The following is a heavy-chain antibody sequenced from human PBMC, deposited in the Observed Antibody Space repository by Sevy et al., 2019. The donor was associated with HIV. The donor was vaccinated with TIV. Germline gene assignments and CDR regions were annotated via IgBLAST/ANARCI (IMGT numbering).Heavy chain of an antibody. V-gene: IGHV3-7*01. Sequence: GGSLRLSCAASGFTFSSHWMSWVRQAPGKGLEWVANIKQDGSEKYYVDSVKGRFTISRDNAKNSLYLQMNSLRAEDTAVYYCARDPVAVAGTPGDYWGQGTLVTVSS. CDR3: ARDPVAVAGTPGDY. CDR1: GFTFSSHW. J-gene: IGHJ4*02. D-gene: IGHD6-19*01. CDR2: IKQDGSEK.